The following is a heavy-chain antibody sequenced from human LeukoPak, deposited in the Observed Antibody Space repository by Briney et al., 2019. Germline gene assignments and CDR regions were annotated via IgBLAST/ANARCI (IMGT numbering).Heavy chain of an antibody. J-gene: IGHJ6*04. D-gene: IGHD6-19*01. V-gene: IGHV5-51*01. CDR1: GYSFTSYW. Sequence: GESLKISCKGSGYSFTSYWIAWVRQMPGKGLEGMGITYPGDSDTRYSPSFQGQVTISADKSISTAHLPWSSLKASDTAMYYCARLSRAVLTYGMDVWGKGTTVTVSS. CDR3: ARLSRAVLTYGMDV. CDR2: TYPGDSDT.